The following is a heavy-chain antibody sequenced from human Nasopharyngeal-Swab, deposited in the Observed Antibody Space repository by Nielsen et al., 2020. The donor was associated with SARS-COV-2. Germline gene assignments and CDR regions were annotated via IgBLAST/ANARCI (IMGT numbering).Heavy chain of an antibody. D-gene: IGHD4-17*01. V-gene: IGHV3-30*18. J-gene: IGHJ4*02. CDR2: IPYDGSNE. CDR1: GFTFSSFG. CDR3: AKDVHGDYGGIDY. Sequence: GGSLRLSCAPPGFTFSSFGMDWVRQAHGKGLEWVAVIPYDGSNEYYGDSVKGRFTISRDNSKNTLYLQMGSLRVDDTAVYYCAKDVHGDYGGIDYWGQGILVTVSS.